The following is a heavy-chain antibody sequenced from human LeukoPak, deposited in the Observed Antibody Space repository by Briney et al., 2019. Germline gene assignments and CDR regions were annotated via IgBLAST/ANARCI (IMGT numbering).Heavy chain of an antibody. Sequence: GGSLRLSCAASGFTFSSYAMHWVRQAPGKGLEWAAVISYDGSNKYYADSVKGRFTISRDNSKNTLYLQMNSLRAEDTAVYYCARDQYYYDSSGAFDIWGQGTMVTVSS. CDR3: ARDQYYYDSSGAFDI. D-gene: IGHD3-22*01. CDR1: GFTFSSYA. J-gene: IGHJ3*02. CDR2: ISYDGSNK. V-gene: IGHV3-30-3*01.